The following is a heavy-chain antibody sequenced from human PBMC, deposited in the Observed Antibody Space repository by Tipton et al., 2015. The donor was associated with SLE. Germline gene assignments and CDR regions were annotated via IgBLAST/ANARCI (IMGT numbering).Heavy chain of an antibody. CDR1: GGSFSGYY. CDR2: INHSGGT. Sequence: TLSLTCAVYGGSFSGYYWSWIRQPPGKGLEWIGEINHSGGTNYNPSLKSRVTISVDTSKNQFSLKLSSVTAADTALYYCARGLFGWELPYWGQGTLVTVSS. D-gene: IGHD1-26*01. J-gene: IGHJ4*02. CDR3: ARGLFGWELPY. V-gene: IGHV4-34*01.